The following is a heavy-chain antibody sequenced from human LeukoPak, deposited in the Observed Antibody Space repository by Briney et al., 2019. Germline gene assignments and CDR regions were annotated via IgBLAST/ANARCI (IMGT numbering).Heavy chain of an antibody. V-gene: IGHV4-59*12. CDR2: IYYSGST. J-gene: IGHJ5*02. D-gene: IGHD2-2*01. CDR1: GGSISSSY. Sequence: SETLCLTCTVSGGSISSSYWSWIRQPPGKGLEWIGYIYYSGSTYYNPSLKSRVTISVDTSKNQFSLKLSSVTAADTAVYYCARGSTNWFDPWGQGTLVTVSS. CDR3: ARGSTNWFDP.